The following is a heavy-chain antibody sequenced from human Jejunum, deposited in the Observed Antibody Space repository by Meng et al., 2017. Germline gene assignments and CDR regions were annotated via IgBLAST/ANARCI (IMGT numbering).Heavy chain of an antibody. CDR3: ISYHYDSSGYYESY. V-gene: IGHV3-7*03. CDR2: IKQDGSEK. D-gene: IGHD3-22*01. J-gene: IGHJ4*02. CDR1: GSTFRNYW. Sequence: GESLKISCIASGSTFRNYWMSWVRQAPGKGLEWVANIKQDGSEKHYLDSVKGRFSISRDNAENSLFLQMNSLRAEDTAVYYCISYHYDSSGYYESYWGQGTRVT.